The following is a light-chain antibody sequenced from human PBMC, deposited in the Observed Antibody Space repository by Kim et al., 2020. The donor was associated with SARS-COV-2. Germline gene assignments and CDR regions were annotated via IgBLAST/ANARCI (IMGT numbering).Light chain of an antibody. CDR1: QSVSSSY. V-gene: IGKV3-20*01. CDR3: QQYGSSLLT. CDR2: GAS. J-gene: IGKJ4*01. Sequence: EIVLTQSPGTLSLSPGERATLSCRASQSVSSSYLAWYQQKPGQAPRILIYGASSRATGIPDRFSGSGSGTDFTLTISRLEPEDFAVYYCQQYGSSLLTFGGGTKVDIK.